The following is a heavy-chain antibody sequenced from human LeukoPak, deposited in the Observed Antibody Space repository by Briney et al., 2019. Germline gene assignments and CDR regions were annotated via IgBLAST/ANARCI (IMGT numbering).Heavy chain of an antibody. V-gene: IGHV3-20*04. CDR2: VNWNGGST. Sequence: PGGSLRLSCAASGFTFDDYGMSWVRQAPGKGLERVSGVNWNGGSTGYADSVKGRFTISRDNAKNSLYLQMNSLRAEDTALYYCARAISGTYQAPFDYWGQGTLVTVSS. J-gene: IGHJ4*02. CDR1: GFTFDDYG. D-gene: IGHD1-26*01. CDR3: ARAISGTYQAPFDY.